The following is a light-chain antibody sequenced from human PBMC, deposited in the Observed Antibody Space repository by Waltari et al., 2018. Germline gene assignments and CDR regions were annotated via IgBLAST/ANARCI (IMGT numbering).Light chain of an antibody. CDR3: MQSIQLPLLT. CDR1: QSLLHSDGKTY. Sequence: DIVMTQTPLSLSVTPGQPASISCKSSQSLLHSDGKTYLYWYLQKPGQSPQLLSYEVSNRFSGVPIRVSDSGSGTDITLRISRVEAEDVGVYYCMQSIQLPLLTFGGGTKVEIK. J-gene: IGKJ4*01. CDR2: EVS. V-gene: IGKV2D-29*02.